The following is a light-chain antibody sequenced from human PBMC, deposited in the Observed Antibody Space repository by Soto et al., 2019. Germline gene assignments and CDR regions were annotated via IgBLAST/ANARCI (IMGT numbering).Light chain of an antibody. J-gene: IGLJ1*01. CDR1: SSDVGGYNY. CDR3: SSYTSSSFGV. V-gene: IGLV2-14*01. CDR2: DVS. Sequence: QSVLTQPASVSGSPGQSITISCTGTSSDVGGYNYVSWYQQHPDKAPKLMIYDVSNRPSGVSNRFSGSKSGNTASLTISGLQAEDEADYYCSSYTSSSFGVFGTGTKLTVL.